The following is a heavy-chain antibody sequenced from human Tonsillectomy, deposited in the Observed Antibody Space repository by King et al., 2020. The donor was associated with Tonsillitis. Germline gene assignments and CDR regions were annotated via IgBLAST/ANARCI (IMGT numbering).Heavy chain of an antibody. CDR3: AKDVYDSSGLDAFDI. CDR2: ISYDGSNK. D-gene: IGHD3-22*01. Sequence: VQLVESGGGVVQPGRSLRLSCAASGFTFSSYGMHWVRQAPGKGLEWVALISYDGSNKYYADSVKGRFTISRDNSKNTLYLQMNSLRAEDTAVYYCAKDVYDSSGLDAFDIWGQGTMVTVSS. J-gene: IGHJ3*02. CDR1: GFTFSSYG. V-gene: IGHV3-30*18.